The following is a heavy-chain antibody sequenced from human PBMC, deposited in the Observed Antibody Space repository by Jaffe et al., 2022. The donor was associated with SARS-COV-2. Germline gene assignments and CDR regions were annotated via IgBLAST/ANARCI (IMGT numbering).Heavy chain of an antibody. V-gene: IGHV3-21*01. Sequence: EVQLVESGGGLVKPGGSLRLSCAASGFTFSSYSMNWVRQAPGKGLEWVSSISSSSSYIYYADSVKGRFTISRDNAKNSLYLQMNSLRAEDTAVYYCARDFYYDSSGWSAFDIWGQGTMVTVSS. J-gene: IGHJ3*02. CDR2: ISSSSSYI. D-gene: IGHD3-22*01. CDR1: GFTFSSYS. CDR3: ARDFYYDSSGWSAFDI.